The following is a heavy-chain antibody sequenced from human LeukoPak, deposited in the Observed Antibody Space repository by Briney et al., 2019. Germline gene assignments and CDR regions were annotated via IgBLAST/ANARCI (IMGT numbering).Heavy chain of an antibody. CDR1: GFTFSSYS. CDR3: ARNVGWFRFDY. CDR2: ISSSSYI. D-gene: IGHD2-15*01. V-gene: IGHV3-21*04. Sequence: PGGSLRLSCAASGFTFSSYSMNWVRQAPGKGLEWVSSISSSSYIYYADSVKGRFTISRDNAKNSLYLQMNSLRAEDTAVYYCARNVGWFRFDYWGQGTLVTVSS. J-gene: IGHJ4*02.